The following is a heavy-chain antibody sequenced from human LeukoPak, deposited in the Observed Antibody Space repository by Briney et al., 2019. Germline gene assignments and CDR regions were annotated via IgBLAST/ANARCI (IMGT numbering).Heavy chain of an antibody. Sequence: GASVKVSCKVSGYTLTELSMHWVRQAPGKGLEWMGGFDPEDGETIYAQKFQGRVTMTEDTSTDTAYMELSSLRSEDTAVYYCATPISLGYCTNGVCVPHFDYWGQGTLVTVSS. CDR1: GYTLTELS. D-gene: IGHD2-8*01. CDR2: FDPEDGET. CDR3: ATPISLGYCTNGVCVPHFDY. V-gene: IGHV1-24*01. J-gene: IGHJ4*02.